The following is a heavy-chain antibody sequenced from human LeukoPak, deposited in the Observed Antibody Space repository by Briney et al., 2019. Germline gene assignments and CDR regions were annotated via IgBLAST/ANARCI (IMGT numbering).Heavy chain of an antibody. Sequence: PSETLSLTCTVSGGSISSYYWSWIRQPPGKGLEWIGYIYYSGSTNYNPSLKSRVTISVDTSKNQFSLKLSSVTAADTAVYYCARDLFPYYYDSSGYYYVGYWGQGTLVTVSS. CDR2: IYYSGST. CDR3: ARDLFPYYYDSSGYYYVGY. V-gene: IGHV4-59*01. D-gene: IGHD3-22*01. J-gene: IGHJ4*02. CDR1: GGSISSYY.